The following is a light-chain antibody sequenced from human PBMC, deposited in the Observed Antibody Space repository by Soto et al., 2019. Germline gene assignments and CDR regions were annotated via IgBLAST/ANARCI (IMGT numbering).Light chain of an antibody. Sequence: QYALTQPASVSGSPGQSITISCTGTSCAIGRYNRVSWYQQHPGKPPKLMIYEATKRPSGVSNRFSGSKSGNTDSLTISGLQAEDEADYYCSLYASTNTFMFGGGTKLTAL. J-gene: IGLJ3*02. V-gene: IGLV2-23*02. CDR1: SCAIGRYNR. CDR2: EAT. CDR3: SLYASTNTFM.